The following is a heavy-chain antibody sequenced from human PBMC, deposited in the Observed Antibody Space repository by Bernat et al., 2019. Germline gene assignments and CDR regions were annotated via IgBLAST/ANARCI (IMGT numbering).Heavy chain of an antibody. V-gene: IGHV3-49*03. Sequence: EVQLVESGGGLVQPGRSLRLSCTASGFTFGDYAMSWFRQAPGKGLEWVGFIRSKAYGGTTEYAASVQGRFTISRDDSKSIAYLHMNSLHTEDTAVYYCPRDRGWQPDWGQGTLVTVSS. CDR3: PRDRGWQPD. CDR1: GFTFGDYA. CDR2: IRSKAYGGTT. J-gene: IGHJ1*01. D-gene: IGHD2-15*01.